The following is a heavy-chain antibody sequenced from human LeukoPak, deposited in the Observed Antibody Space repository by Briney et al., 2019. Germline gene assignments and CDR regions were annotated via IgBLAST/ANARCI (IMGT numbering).Heavy chain of an antibody. V-gene: IGHV4-39*01. D-gene: IGHD3-3*01. CDR3: ARQTYYDFWSGPSHFDY. J-gene: IGHJ4*02. CDR1: DGSISSSSYY. CDR2: IYYSGST. Sequence: SETLSLTCTVSDGSISSSSYYWGWIRQPPGKGLEWIGSIYYSGSTFYNPSLKSRVTISVDTSKNQFSLKLSSVTAADTAVYYCARQTYYDFWSGPSHFDYWGQGTLVTVSS.